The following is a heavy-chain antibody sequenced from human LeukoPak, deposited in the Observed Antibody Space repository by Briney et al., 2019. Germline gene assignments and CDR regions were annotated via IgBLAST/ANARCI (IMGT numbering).Heavy chain of an antibody. V-gene: IGHV3-48*01. J-gene: IGHJ4*02. Sequence: GGSLRLSCAASGFTFSSYSMNWVRQAPGKGLEWVSYISSSSTIYYADSVKGRFTISRDNAKNSLYLQMNSLRAEDTAVYYCARGTLSSGWYEIDYWGQGTLVTVSS. D-gene: IGHD6-19*01. CDR2: ISSSSTI. CDR3: ARGTLSSGWYEIDY. CDR1: GFTFSSYS.